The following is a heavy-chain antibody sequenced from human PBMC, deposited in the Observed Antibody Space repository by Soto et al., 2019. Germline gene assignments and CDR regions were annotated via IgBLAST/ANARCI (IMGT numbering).Heavy chain of an antibody. V-gene: IGHV3-30*18. J-gene: IGHJ5*02. CDR1: GFTFSSYG. Sequence: QVQLVESGGGVVQPGRSLRLSCAASGFTFSSYGMHWVRQAPGKGLEWVAVISYDGSNKYYADSVKGRFTISRDNSKNTLYLQMNSLRAEDTAVYYCAKVYLGTTGEYRVDPWGQGTLVTVSS. D-gene: IGHD3-16*01. CDR3: AKVYLGTTGEYRVDP. CDR2: ISYDGSNK.